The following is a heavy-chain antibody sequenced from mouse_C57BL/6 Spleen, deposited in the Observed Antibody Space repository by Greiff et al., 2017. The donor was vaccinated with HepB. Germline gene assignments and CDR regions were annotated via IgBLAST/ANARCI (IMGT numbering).Heavy chain of an antibody. V-gene: IGHV1-53*01. CDR3: ARSGVYDSWFAY. CDR2: INPSNGGT. D-gene: IGHD2-4*01. CDR1: GYTFTSYW. Sequence: QVQLQQPGTELVKPGASVKLSCKASGYTFTSYWMHWVRQRPGQGLEWIGNINPSNGGTNYNEKFKSKATLTVDKSSSTAYMQLSSLTSEDSAVYYCARSGVYDSWFAYWGQGTLVTVYA. J-gene: IGHJ3*01.